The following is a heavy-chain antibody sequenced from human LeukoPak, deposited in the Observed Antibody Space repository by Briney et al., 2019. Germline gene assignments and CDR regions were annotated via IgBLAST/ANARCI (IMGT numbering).Heavy chain of an antibody. CDR2: ISGSGGST. J-gene: IGHJ3*02. D-gene: IGHD3-3*01. CDR1: GFTFSSYG. Sequence: GGTLRLSCAASGFTFSSYGMSWVRQAPGKGLEWVSAISGSGGSTYYADSVKGRFTISRDNSKNTLYLQMNSLRAEDTALYYSARELDDAFDIWGQGTMVTVSS. V-gene: IGHV3-23*01. CDR3: ARELDDAFDI.